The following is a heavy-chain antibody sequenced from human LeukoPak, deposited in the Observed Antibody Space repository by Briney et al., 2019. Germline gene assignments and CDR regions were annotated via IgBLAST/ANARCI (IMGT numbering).Heavy chain of an antibody. J-gene: IGHJ6*03. CDR3: AKGIVVGVSYYYYCMDV. CDR1: GFTFSSYD. Sequence: GGSLRLSCAASGFTFSSYDMHWVRQATGKGLEWVSTISGSGGSTYYADSVKGRFTISRDNSKNTLYLQMNSLRAEDTAVYYCAKGIVVGVSYYYYCMDVWGIGTTVTVS. D-gene: IGHD2-2*01. CDR2: ISGSGGST. V-gene: IGHV3-23*01.